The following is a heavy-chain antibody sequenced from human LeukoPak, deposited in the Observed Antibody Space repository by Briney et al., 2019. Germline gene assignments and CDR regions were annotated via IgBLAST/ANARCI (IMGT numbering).Heavy chain of an antibody. CDR2: ISSDSTTI. J-gene: IGHJ4*02. V-gene: IGHV3-48*04. CDR1: GFTFSKYS. D-gene: IGHD3-10*01. CDR3: AMVRGVIFDY. Sequence: GGSLRLSCAASGFTFSKYSVTWVRQAPGKGLEWVSYISSDSTTIYYVDSVKGRFTISRDDAKNSLYLEMNSLRVEDTAVYYCAMVRGVIFDYWGQGALVTVSS.